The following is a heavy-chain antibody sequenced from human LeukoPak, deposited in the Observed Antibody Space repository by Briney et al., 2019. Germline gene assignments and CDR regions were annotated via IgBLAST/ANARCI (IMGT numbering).Heavy chain of an antibody. V-gene: IGHV3-7*01. CDR1: GFSFSSHW. Sequence: GGSLRLSSAASGFSFSSHWMSWVRQAPGKGLEWVANIKQDASEKYYVDSVKGRFTISRDNAKNSLYLQMNSLRVEDTAVYYCARYYRYLFDYWGQGNLVTVSS. J-gene: IGHJ4*02. CDR3: ARYYRYLFDY. D-gene: IGHD3-16*02. CDR2: IKQDASEK.